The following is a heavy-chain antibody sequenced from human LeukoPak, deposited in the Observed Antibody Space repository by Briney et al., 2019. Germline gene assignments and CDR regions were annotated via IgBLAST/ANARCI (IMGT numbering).Heavy chain of an antibody. CDR3: ARPRLGYCSGGSCYSGLGY. CDR2: INHSGST. Sequence: PSETLSLTCAVYGGSFSGYDWSWIRQPPGKGLEWIVEINHSGSTNYNPSLNSRVTISVDTSKNQFSLKLSSVTAADTAVYYCARPRLGYCSGGSCYSGLGYWGQGTLVTVSS. D-gene: IGHD2-15*01. CDR1: GGSFSGYD. J-gene: IGHJ4*02. V-gene: IGHV4-34*01.